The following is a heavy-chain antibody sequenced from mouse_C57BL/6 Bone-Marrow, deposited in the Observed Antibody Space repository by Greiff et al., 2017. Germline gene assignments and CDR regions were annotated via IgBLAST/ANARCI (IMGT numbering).Heavy chain of an antibody. CDR1: GFTFSSYA. V-gene: IGHV5-4*03. J-gene: IGHJ4*01. CDR2: ISDGGSYT. Sequence: EVKVVESGGGLVKPGGSLKLSCAASGFTFSSYALSWVRQTPEKRLAWVATISDGGSYTYYPDNVKGRFTISRDNAKNNLYLQMSHLKSEDTAMYYCARITTVVATGAMDYWGQGTSVTVSS. CDR3: ARITTVVATGAMDY. D-gene: IGHD1-1*01.